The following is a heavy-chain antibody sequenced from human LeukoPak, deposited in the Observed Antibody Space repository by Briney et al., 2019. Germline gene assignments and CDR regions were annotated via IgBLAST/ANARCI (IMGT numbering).Heavy chain of an antibody. J-gene: IGHJ4*02. CDR1: XXSFTSYX. V-gene: IGHV5-51*01. Sequence: CXXXXXSFTSYXIGWVRQMPGKGLEWMXIIYPGDSDTRYSPSFQGQVTISADKSITTAYLQWSSLKASHTAMYYCARRPQLWSNYYFDSGGQGTLVPVS. D-gene: IGHD1-1*01. CDR2: IYPGDSDT. CDR3: ARRPQLWSNYYFDS.